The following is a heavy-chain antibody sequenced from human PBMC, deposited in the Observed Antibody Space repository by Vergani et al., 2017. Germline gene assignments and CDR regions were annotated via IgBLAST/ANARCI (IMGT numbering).Heavy chain of an antibody. CDR1: GGSFNSGSSY. V-gene: IGHV4-61*02. CDR2: IHTNGVI. CDR3: ARGNPYVDFDI. Sequence: QVQLQESGPGLVKPSQTLSLTCTVSGGSFNSGSSYWSWLRPPAGKRLEWIGRIHTNGVIHYNPPRNSRATISVDTYRNQISLKLTSVTATDTAIYFCARGNPYVDFDIWGQGTMITVSS. J-gene: IGHJ3*02. D-gene: IGHD3-16*01.